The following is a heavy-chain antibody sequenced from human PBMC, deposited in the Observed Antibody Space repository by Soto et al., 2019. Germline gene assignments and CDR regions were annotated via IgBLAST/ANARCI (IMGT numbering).Heavy chain of an antibody. CDR1: GGTFSSYA. Sequence: SVKVSCKSSGGTFSSYAISWVRQAPGQGLEWMGGIIPIFGTANYAQKFQGRVTITADESTSTAYMELSSLRSDDSAVYYCARVRQLVGYFYYYMDVWGNGTTVTVSS. CDR3: ARVRQLVGYFYYYMDV. D-gene: IGHD6-6*01. J-gene: IGHJ6*03. V-gene: IGHV1-69*13. CDR2: IIPIFGTA.